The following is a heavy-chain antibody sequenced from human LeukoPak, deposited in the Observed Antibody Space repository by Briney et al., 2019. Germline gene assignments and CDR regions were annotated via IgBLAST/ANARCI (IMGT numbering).Heavy chain of an antibody. CDR2: ICDSGGST. CDR1: GFTFSSYA. Sequence: GGSLRLSCAASGFTFSSYAMCWVRQAPGKGLEWVSAICDSGGSTYYADSVKGRFTISRDNSKNTLYLQMNSLRAEDTAVYYGAGSTVTTVSYYYGMDVWGQGTTVTVSS. J-gene: IGHJ6*02. CDR3: AGSTVTTVSYYYGMDV. D-gene: IGHD4-17*01. V-gene: IGHV3-23*01.